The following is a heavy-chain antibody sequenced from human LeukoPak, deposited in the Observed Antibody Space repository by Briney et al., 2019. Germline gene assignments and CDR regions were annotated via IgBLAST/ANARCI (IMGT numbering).Heavy chain of an antibody. Sequence: SGGSLRLSRAASGFTFSSYWMSWVRQAPGEGLEWVANIKQDGSGKYYVDSVKGRFTISRDNAKNSLYLQMNSLRAEDTAVYYCARGRYCSSTSCPGKYYYYMDVWGKGTTVTVSS. J-gene: IGHJ6*03. D-gene: IGHD2-2*01. V-gene: IGHV3-7*01. CDR3: ARGRYCSSTSCPGKYYYYMDV. CDR1: GFTFSSYW. CDR2: IKQDGSGK.